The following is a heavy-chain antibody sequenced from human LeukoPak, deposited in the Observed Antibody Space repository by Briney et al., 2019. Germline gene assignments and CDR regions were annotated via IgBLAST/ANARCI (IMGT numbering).Heavy chain of an antibody. D-gene: IGHD3-3*01. CDR2: IKQGGSEK. CDR3: AKRRTIFGVDPVTY. J-gene: IGHJ4*02. Sequence: GGSLRLSCAVSGFTFNMYWMSWVRQAPGKGLEWVAYIKQGGSEKYYVDSVKGRFTVSRDNTKKLLYLQMNSLRAEDTAVYYCAKRRTIFGVDPVTYWGQGTLVTVSS. CDR1: GFTFNMYW. V-gene: IGHV3-7*03.